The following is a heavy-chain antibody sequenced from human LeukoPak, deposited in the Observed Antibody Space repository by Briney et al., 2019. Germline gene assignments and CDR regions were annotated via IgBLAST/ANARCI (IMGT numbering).Heavy chain of an antibody. CDR2: VDPEDGET. J-gene: IGHJ6*03. CDR3: ARGLGVPWGYYMDV. V-gene: IGHV1-69-2*01. CDR1: GYTFIDYY. Sequence: ASVKVSCKVSGYTFIDYYMHWVQQAPGKGLEWMGLVDPEDGETIYAEKFQGRVTITADTSTDTAYMELSSLRSEDTAVYYCARGLGVPWGYYMDVWGKGTTVTVSS. D-gene: IGHD3-10*01.